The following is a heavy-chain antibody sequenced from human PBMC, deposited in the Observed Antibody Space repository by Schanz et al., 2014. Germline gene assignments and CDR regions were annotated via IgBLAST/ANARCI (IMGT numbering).Heavy chain of an antibody. Sequence: EVQLVESGGGLVQPGGSLRLSCAASGFSIRNHDMHWVRQATGAGLEWVSAIGTAGDTFYLDSVKGRFTISRDNAKNSVSLQMRRLRVEDTAVYYCARGTDWNLHYWGQGALVTVSS. J-gene: IGHJ4*02. V-gene: IGHV3-13*04. CDR1: GFSIRNHD. CDR3: ARGTDWNLHY. D-gene: IGHD1-1*01. CDR2: IGTAGDT.